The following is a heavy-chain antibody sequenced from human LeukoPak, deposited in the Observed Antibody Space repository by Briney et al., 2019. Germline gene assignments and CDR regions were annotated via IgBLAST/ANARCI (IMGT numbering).Heavy chain of an antibody. CDR2: INHSGST. V-gene: IGHV4-34*01. Sequence: PSETLSLTCAVYGGSFSGYYWSWIRQPPGKGLEWIGEINHSGSTNYNPSLKSRVTISVDTSKNQFSLKLSSVTAADTAVYYCARERGGSSWYFDYWGQGTLVTVSS. CDR3: ARERGGSSWYFDY. J-gene: IGHJ4*02. D-gene: IGHD6-13*01. CDR1: GGSFSGYY.